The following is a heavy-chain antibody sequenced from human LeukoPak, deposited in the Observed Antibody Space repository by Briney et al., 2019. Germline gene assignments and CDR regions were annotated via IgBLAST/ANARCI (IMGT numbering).Heavy chain of an antibody. CDR1: GFTFSSYG. CDR2: ISYDGSNK. J-gene: IGHJ6*02. CDR3: AKDLTAAAGNYYYYYGMDV. D-gene: IGHD6-13*01. V-gene: IGHV3-30*18. Sequence: GRSLRLSCAAFGFTFSSYGMHWVRQAPGKGLEWVAVISYDGSNKYYAYSVKGRFTISRDNSKNTLYLQMNSLRAEDTAVYYCAKDLTAAAGNYYYYYGMDVWGQGTTVTVSS.